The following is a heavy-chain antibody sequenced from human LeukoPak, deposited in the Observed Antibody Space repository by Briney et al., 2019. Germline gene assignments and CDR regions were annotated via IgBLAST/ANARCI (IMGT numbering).Heavy chain of an antibody. CDR3: ARKYFGERYFDY. J-gene: IGHJ4*02. V-gene: IGHV3-48*03. Sequence: RTGGSLRLSCAVSGFTFSNYEMNWVRQAPGKGLEWFSYISSSGTTIYYADSVKGRFTISRDNAKNSLYLQMHSLRTEDTAVHYCARKYFGERYFDYWGQGTLVTVSS. D-gene: IGHD3-10*01. CDR2: ISSSGTTI. CDR1: GFTFSNYE.